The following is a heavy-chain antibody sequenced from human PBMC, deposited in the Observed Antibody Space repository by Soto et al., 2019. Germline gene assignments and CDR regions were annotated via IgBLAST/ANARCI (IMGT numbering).Heavy chain of an antibody. CDR2: INPSGGST. D-gene: IGHD3-22*01. CDR3: ARGRYYYDSSGFPLDY. CDR1: GYTFTSYY. J-gene: IGHJ4*02. Sequence: ASVKVSCKASGYTFTSYYMHWVRQAPGQGLEWMRIINPSGGSTSYAQKFQGRVTMTRDTSTSTVYMELSSPRSEDTAVYYCARGRYYYDSSGFPLDYWGQGTLVTVSS. V-gene: IGHV1-46*01.